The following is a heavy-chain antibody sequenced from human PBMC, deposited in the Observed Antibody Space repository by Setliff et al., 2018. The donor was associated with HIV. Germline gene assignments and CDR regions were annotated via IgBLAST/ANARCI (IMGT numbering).Heavy chain of an antibody. V-gene: IGHV1-18*01. D-gene: IGHD3-22*01. CDR3: ARGSITMIVVVAHLGAFDI. CDR1: GYTFRSYG. CDR2: ISPHNGNT. Sequence: GASVKVSCKPSGYTFRSYGISWVRQAPGQGLEWLGWISPHNGNTMYTSRVQGRVTMTTDTSTSTAYMELRSLRSDDTAVYYCARGSITMIVVVAHLGAFDIWGQGTMVTVSS. J-gene: IGHJ3*02.